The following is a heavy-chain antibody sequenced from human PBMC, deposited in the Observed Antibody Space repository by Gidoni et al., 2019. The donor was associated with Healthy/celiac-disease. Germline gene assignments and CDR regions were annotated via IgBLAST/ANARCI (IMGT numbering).Heavy chain of an antibody. V-gene: IGHV1-69*04. CDR3: ARAPKKQWLAVTYGMDV. J-gene: IGHJ6*02. D-gene: IGHD6-19*01. CDR1: GGTFSSYA. Sequence: QVQLVQSGAEVKKPGSSVKVSCKASGGTFSSYAISWVRQAPGQGLEWMGRIIPILGIANYAQKFQSRVTITADKSTSTAYMELSSLRSEDTAVYYCARAPKKQWLAVTYGMDVWGQGTTVTVSS. CDR2: IIPILGIA.